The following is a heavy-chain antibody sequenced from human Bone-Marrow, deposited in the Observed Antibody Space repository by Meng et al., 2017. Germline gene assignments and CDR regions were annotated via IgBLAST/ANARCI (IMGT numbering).Heavy chain of an antibody. CDR3: AKDPKAYSSSWYFDY. D-gene: IGHD6-13*01. J-gene: IGHJ4*02. CDR2: ISGSGGST. CDR1: GFTFSDYY. Sequence: GVLKISCAASGFTFSDYYMSWIRQAPGKGLEWVSAISGSGGSTYYADSVKGRFTISRDNSKNTLYLQMNSLRAEDTAVYYCAKDPKAYSSSWYFDYWGQGTLVTVSS. V-gene: IGHV3-23*01.